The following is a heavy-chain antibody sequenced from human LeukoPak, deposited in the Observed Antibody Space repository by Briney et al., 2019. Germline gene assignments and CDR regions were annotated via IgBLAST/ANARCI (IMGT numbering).Heavy chain of an antibody. D-gene: IGHD3-10*01. Sequence: HSGGSLRLSCVASGFSFSSYWMSWVRQAPGKGLEWVANIKQDGSEKYYVDSVKGRFTISRDNAKNSLYLQMNSLRAEDTAVYYCAAEVGSDPGAFDIWGQGTMVTVSS. CDR2: IKQDGSEK. V-gene: IGHV3-7*01. CDR3: AAEVGSDPGAFDI. J-gene: IGHJ3*02. CDR1: GFSFSSYW.